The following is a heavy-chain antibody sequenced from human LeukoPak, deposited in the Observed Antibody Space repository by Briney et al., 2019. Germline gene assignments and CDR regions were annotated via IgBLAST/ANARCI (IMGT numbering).Heavy chain of an antibody. CDR1: GFIFSDFA. CDR3: ARPSSGFHF. J-gene: IGHJ4*02. D-gene: IGHD3-22*01. CDR2: IRTKVDSYAT. V-gene: IGHV3-73*01. Sequence: GSLRLSCAASGFIFSDFAMHWVRQASGKGLEWVGRIRTKVDSYATTYAASVKGRFTVSRDDSKNTACLEMNSLKSEDTAVYYCARPSSGFHFWGQGTLVTVSS.